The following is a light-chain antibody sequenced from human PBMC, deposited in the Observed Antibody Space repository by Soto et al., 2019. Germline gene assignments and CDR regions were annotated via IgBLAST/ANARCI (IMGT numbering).Light chain of an antibody. J-gene: IGKJ4*01. CDR1: QSVSSSY. CDR3: QQYGSSLTT. Sequence: EIVLTQSPGTLSLSPGERATLSCRASQSVSSSYLAWHQQKPGQAPRLLIYGASSRATGIPDRFSGSGSGTDFTLTISRLEPEDFAVFYCQQYGSSLTTFGGGTKVEIK. V-gene: IGKV3-20*01. CDR2: GAS.